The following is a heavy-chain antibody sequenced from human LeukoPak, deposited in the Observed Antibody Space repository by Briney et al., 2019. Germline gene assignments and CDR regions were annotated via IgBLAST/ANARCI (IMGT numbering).Heavy chain of an antibody. Sequence: PGGSLRLSCAASGFTFSSYSMNWVRQASGKGLEWVSYIRSSSRTIYYADSVKGRFTISRDNSKNTLYLQMNSLRAEDTAVYYCAKDPRGYYDSFDCWGQGTLVTVSS. CDR2: IRSSSRTI. CDR1: GFTFSSYS. J-gene: IGHJ4*02. CDR3: AKDPRGYYDSFDC. D-gene: IGHD3-22*01. V-gene: IGHV3-48*01.